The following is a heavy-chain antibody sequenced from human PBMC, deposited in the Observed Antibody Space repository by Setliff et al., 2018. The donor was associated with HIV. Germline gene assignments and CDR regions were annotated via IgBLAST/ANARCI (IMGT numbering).Heavy chain of an antibody. CDR1: GGSFSTYF. J-gene: IGHJ2*01. Sequence: PSETLSLTCAVYGGSFSTYFWSWIRQPPGKGLEWIGEISHSGSTNYNPSLKSRVTMSVDTSKSQFSLNLTSVTAADTAIYFCARAVDSSGYFPFWYFDLWGRGTLVTVSS. CDR3: ARAVDSSGYFPFWYFDL. V-gene: IGHV4-34*01. CDR2: ISHSGST. D-gene: IGHD3-22*01.